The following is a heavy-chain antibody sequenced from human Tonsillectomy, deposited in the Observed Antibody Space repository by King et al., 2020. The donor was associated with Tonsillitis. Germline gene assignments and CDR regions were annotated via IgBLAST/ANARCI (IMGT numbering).Heavy chain of an antibody. J-gene: IGHJ4*02. Sequence: VQLVESGGGLVQPGGPLRLSGAASGFTFRSYALSWVRQSPGKGLQWVSAISGSGYKTYYIDSVKGRFTISRDNSKNTVSLQMNSLRAEDTGVYYCVREMLTGSCADYWGQGTLVTVSS. D-gene: IGHD2-15*01. CDR1: GFTFRSYA. V-gene: IGHV3-23*04. CDR2: ISGSGYKT. CDR3: VREMLTGSCADY.